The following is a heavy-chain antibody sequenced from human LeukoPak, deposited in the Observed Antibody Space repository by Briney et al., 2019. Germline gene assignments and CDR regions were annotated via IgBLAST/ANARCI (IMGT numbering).Heavy chain of an antibody. CDR2: INTNTGNP. D-gene: IGHD2-2*02. V-gene: IGHV7-4-1*02. J-gene: IGHJ4*02. CDR3: ATGLVAYQLLYADPWGYFDY. CDR1: GGTFISYA. Sequence: ASVKVSCKASGGTFISYAISWVRQAPGQGLEWMGWINTNTGNPTYAQGFTGRFIFSLDTSVSTAYLQISSLKAEDTAVYYCATGLVAYQLLYADPWGYFDYWGQGTLVTVSS.